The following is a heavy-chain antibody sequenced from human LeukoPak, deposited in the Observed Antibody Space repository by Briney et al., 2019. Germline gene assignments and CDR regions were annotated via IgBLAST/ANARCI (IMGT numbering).Heavy chain of an antibody. Sequence: GESLRISCKGSGYSFTSYWIGWVRQMPGKGLEWMGIIYPGDSDTTYSPSFQGQVTISADKSISTAYLQWSSLKASDTAMYYCARASSGWYRHIDCWGQGTLVTVSS. V-gene: IGHV5-51*01. J-gene: IGHJ4*02. CDR3: ARASSGWYRHIDC. D-gene: IGHD6-19*01. CDR1: GYSFTSYW. CDR2: IYPGDSDT.